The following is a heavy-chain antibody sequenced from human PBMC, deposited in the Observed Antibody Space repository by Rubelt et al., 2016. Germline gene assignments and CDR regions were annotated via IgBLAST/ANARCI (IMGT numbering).Heavy chain of an antibody. CDR2: IYYSGST. CDR3: PSSQGYDILTGYHYYYYYGMDV. J-gene: IGHJ6*02. Sequence: GGYYWSWIRQHPGKGLEWIGYIYYSGSTYYNPSLKSRVTISVDTSKNQFSLKLSSVTAADTAVYYCPSSQGYDILTGYHYYYYYGMDVWGQGTTVTVSS. CDR1: GGYY. D-gene: IGHD3-9*01. V-gene: IGHV4-31*02.